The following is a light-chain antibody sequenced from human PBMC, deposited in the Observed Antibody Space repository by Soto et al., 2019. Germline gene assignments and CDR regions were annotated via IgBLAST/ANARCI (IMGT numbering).Light chain of an antibody. CDR2: GAS. CDR1: QSVSSN. V-gene: IGKV3-15*01. Sequence: EIGMTQSTATLSVSPGERATLSCRASQSVSSNLAWYQQKPGQAPRLLIYGASTRATGIPARFSCIGSGTECTLTISSLQSEDFEVYYCQQYNNWPPCTFGQGTKVEIK. CDR3: QQYNNWPPCT. J-gene: IGKJ1*01.